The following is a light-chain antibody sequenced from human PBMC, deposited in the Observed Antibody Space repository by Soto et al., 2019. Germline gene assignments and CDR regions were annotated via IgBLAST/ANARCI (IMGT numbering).Light chain of an antibody. CDR1: QSVSSN. CDR3: QQYNHWSSLT. CDR2: GAS. Sequence: EIVMTQSPATLSVSPGERATLSCRASQSVSSNLAWYQQKPGQAPRLLIYGASTRATGIPARFSGSGSGTEFTLTISSLQSEDFAVYHCQQYNHWSSLTFGQGTRLEIK. V-gene: IGKV3-15*01. J-gene: IGKJ5*01.